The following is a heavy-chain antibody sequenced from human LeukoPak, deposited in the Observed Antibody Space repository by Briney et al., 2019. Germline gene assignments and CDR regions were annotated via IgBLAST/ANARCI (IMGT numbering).Heavy chain of an antibody. Sequence: AAVKVSCKASGYTFTTYGIGWVRQAPGQGLEWMGWISGYNGNTNYAQKFQGRVTMTTDTSTSTAYMELRSLRSDDTAVYYCARTSHESVLYWSDPWGQGTLVNVSS. J-gene: IGHJ5*02. D-gene: IGHD3-16*01. V-gene: IGHV1-18*01. CDR3: ARTSHESVLYWSDP. CDR1: GYTFTTYG. CDR2: ISGYNGNT.